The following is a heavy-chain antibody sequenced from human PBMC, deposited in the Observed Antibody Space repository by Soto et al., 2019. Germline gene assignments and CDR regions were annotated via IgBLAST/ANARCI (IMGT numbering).Heavy chain of an antibody. Sequence: PGGSLRLSCAAPGFTFSSYSMNWVRQAPGKGLEWVSYISSSSSTIYYADSVKGRFTISRDNAKNSLYLQMNSLRAEDTAVYYCARDSDDSSGYYLLGVYYFDYWGQGTLVTVSS. V-gene: IGHV3-48*01. CDR3: ARDSDDSSGYYLLGVYYFDY. J-gene: IGHJ4*02. D-gene: IGHD3-22*01. CDR2: ISSSSSTI. CDR1: GFTFSSYS.